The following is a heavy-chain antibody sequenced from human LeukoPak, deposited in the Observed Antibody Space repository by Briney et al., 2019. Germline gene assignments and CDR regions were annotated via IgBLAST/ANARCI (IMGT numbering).Heavy chain of an antibody. Sequence: SETLSLTCTVSGGSISSYYWSWIRQPPGKGLEWIGYVYYSGSTNYNPSLKSRVTISLDTSKNQFSLRLSSVTAADTAVYYFARHGGDNLYAVWSHPWGQGTLVTVSS. CDR3: ARHGGDNLYAVWSHP. J-gene: IGHJ5*02. D-gene: IGHD2-21*02. CDR2: VYYSGST. V-gene: IGHV4-59*08. CDR1: GGSISSYY.